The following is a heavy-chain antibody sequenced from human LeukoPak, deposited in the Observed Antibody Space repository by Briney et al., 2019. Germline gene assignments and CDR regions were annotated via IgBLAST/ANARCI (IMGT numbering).Heavy chain of an antibody. Sequence: GGSLRLSCAASGFTFSSYSMNWVRQAPGKGLEWVSSISSSSSYIYYADSVKGRFTISRDNAKNSLYLQMNSLRAEDTAVYYCARSVLLWLGELFDPFDIWGQGTMVTVSS. CDR2: ISSSSSYI. V-gene: IGHV3-21*01. J-gene: IGHJ3*02. CDR3: ARSVLLWLGELFDPFDI. D-gene: IGHD3-10*01. CDR1: GFTFSSYS.